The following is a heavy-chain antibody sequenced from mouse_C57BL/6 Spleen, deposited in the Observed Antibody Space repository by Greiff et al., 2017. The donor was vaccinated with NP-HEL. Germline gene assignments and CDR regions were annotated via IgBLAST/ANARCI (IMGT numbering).Heavy chain of an antibody. CDR2: PWCDDAK. V-gene: IGHV8-8*01. D-gene: IGHD2-2*01. J-gene: IGHJ3*01. CDR1: GFSLSTFGMG. CDR3: ARIADGYDWFAY. Sequence: QVTLQESGPGLLQPSPTLSLSCSFSGFSLSTFGMGLVWIRHPSGMGLVWLAHPWCDDAKYYNPALKSRLTISKDTSKNQGFLKIDNVDTADTATDYCARIADGYDWFAYWGQGTLVTVSA.